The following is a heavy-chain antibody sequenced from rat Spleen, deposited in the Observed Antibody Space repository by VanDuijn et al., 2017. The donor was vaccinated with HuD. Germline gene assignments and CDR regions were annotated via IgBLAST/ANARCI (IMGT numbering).Heavy chain of an antibody. CDR1: GFSLTSDG. Sequence: QVQLKESGPGLVQPSQTLSLTCTVSGFSLTSDGVSWVRQPPGKGLEWIAAVSSGGNTYYDSTLKSRLSISRDTSKSQVFLKMNSLQTEDTAIYFCTRSNWGQGVMVTVSS. CDR2: VSSGGNT. V-gene: IGHV2S12*01. J-gene: IGHJ2*01. CDR3: TRSN.